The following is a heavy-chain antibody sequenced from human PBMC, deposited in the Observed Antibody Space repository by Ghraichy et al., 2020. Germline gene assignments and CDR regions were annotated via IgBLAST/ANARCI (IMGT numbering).Heavy chain of an antibody. D-gene: IGHD1-1*01. CDR1: GFTVSSNY. CDR3: ARANEGFPYYFDY. V-gene: IGHV3-53*01. CDR2: IYSGGST. Sequence: GGSLRLSCAASGFTVSSNYMSWVRQAPGKGLEWVSVIYSGGSTYYADSVKGRFTISRDNSKNTLYLQMNSLRAEDTAVYYCARANEGFPYYFDYWGQGTLVTVSS. J-gene: IGHJ4*02.